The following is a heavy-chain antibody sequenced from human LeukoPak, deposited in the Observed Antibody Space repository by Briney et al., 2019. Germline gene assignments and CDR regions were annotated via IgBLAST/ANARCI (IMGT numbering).Heavy chain of an antibody. CDR1: GYTFTSYD. V-gene: IGHV1-8*01. CDR3: ARGGRSLRGDCSSTSCYWFDP. D-gene: IGHD2-2*01. J-gene: IGHJ5*02. Sequence: ASVKVSCKASGYTFTSYDINWVRQATGQGLEWMGWMNPNSGNTGYVQKFQGGVTMTRNTSISTAYMELSSLRSEDTAVYYCARGGRSLRGDCSSTSCYWFDPWGQGTLVTVSS. CDR2: MNPNSGNT.